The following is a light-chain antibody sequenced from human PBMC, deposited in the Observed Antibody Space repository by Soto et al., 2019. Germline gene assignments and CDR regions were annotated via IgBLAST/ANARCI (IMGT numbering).Light chain of an antibody. CDR1: SSDVGGYNY. J-gene: IGLJ2*01. V-gene: IGLV2-14*03. CDR2: DVS. Sequence: QSALTQPASVSGSPGQSITISCIGTSSDVGGYNYVSWYQQHPGKAPKLMIYDVSNRPSGVSNRFSGSKSGNTASLTISGLQAEDEADYYCSSYTSSSTVVFGGRTKLTVL. CDR3: SSYTSSSTVV.